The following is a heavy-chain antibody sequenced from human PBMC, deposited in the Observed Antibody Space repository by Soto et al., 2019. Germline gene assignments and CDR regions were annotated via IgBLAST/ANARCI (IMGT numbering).Heavy chain of an antibody. CDR2: VSSTGTSP. Sequence: GGSLRLSCSASGFTFSNYAMSWVRQSPGKGLEWVSGVSSTGTSPYYAGSVQGRFTISRDNSKNMFYLQMKSLRAEDTAIYYCTKARPSGGYYYVEAFDVWGQGTMVTVSS. CDR1: GFTFSNYA. J-gene: IGHJ3*01. CDR3: TKARPSGGYYYVEAFDV. D-gene: IGHD3-22*01. V-gene: IGHV3-23*01.